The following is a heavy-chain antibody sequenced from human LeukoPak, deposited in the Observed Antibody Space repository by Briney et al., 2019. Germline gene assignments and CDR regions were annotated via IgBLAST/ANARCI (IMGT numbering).Heavy chain of an antibody. Sequence: LRLSCAASGFTFDDYAMHWIRQTPGKGPEWVGYMYPDGSAYYRLSLKSRVIISLDTSKNQFSLKLNSVTAADTAVYYCAREGLGGLYFDYWGQGTLVTVSS. CDR2: MYPDGSA. V-gene: IGHV4-30-2*01. CDR1: GFTFDDYA. D-gene: IGHD3-16*01. J-gene: IGHJ4*02. CDR3: AREGLGGLYFDY.